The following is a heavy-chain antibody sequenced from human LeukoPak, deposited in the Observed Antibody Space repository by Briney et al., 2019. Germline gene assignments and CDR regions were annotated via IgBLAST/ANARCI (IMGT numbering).Heavy chain of an antibody. V-gene: IGHV3-23*01. CDR1: GFTFSSYA. CDR3: AGRTFGGESPAFDY. CDR2: ISASGGST. J-gene: IGHJ4*02. D-gene: IGHD2-21*01. Sequence: RGSLRLSCAASGFTFSSYAMSWVRQAPGKGLEWVSGISASGGSTYYADSVKGRFAISRDNSKNTLYLQMNSLRAEDTAVYYCAGRTFGGESPAFDYWGQGTLVTVSS.